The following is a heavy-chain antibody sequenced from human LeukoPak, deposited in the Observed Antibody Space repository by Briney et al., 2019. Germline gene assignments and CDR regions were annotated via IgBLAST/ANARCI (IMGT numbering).Heavy chain of an antibody. Sequence: PGGSLRLSCAASGFSFSEYYMSWIRQAPGKGLEWVANIKQDGSEKFYVDSVRGRFTISRDNAKRSLYLQMNSLRAEDTAVYYCARDYPGFPDNIRQADRFDYWGQGTQVTVSS. CDR1: GFSFSEYY. D-gene: IGHD1-14*01. J-gene: IGHJ4*02. CDR2: IKQDGSEK. CDR3: ARDYPGFPDNIRQADRFDY. V-gene: IGHV3-7*05.